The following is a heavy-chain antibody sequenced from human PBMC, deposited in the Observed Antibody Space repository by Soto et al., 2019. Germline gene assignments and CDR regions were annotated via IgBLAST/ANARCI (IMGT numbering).Heavy chain of an antibody. Sequence: GGSLRLSYAASGFTFSNAWMNWVRQAPGKGLEWVGRIKSKTDGGTTDYAAPVKGRFTISRDDSKNTLYLQMNSLKTEDTAVYYCTTQFGELLEDAFDIWGQGTMVTVSS. D-gene: IGHD3-10*01. J-gene: IGHJ3*02. CDR3: TTQFGELLEDAFDI. CDR1: GFTFSNAW. CDR2: IKSKTDGGTT. V-gene: IGHV3-15*07.